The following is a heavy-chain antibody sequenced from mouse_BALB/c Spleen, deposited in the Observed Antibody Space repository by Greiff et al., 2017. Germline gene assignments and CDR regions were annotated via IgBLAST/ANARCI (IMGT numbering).Heavy chain of an antibody. CDR2: ISSGSSTI. Sequence: EVQRVESGGGLVQPGGSRKLSCAASGFTFSSFGMHWVRQAPEKGLEWVAYISSGSSTIYYADTVKGRFTISRDNPKNTLFLQMTSLRSEDTAMYYCARNSQRAMDYWGQGTSVTVSS. J-gene: IGHJ4*01. D-gene: IGHD6-1*01. CDR3: ARNSQRAMDY. CDR1: GFTFSSFG. V-gene: IGHV5-17*02.